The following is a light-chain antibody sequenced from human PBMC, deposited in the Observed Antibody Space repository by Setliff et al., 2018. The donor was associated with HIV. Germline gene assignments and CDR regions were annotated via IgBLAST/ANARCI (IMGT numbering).Light chain of an antibody. V-gene: IGLV2-14*03. Sequence: SALTQPASVSGSPGQSIAISCTGSSSDVGGYNFVTWYQRHPGKAPKLIIYDVNVRPSGISNRFSGSKSGNTASLTISGLQAEDEADYFCSSYSGSTTPVAFGGGTQLTVL. J-gene: IGLJ2*01. CDR1: SSDVGGYNF. CDR2: DVN. CDR3: SSYSGSTTPVA.